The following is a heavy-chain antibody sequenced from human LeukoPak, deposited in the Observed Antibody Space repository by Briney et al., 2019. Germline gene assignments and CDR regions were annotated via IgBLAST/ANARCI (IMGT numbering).Heavy chain of an antibody. J-gene: IGHJ4*02. CDR2: ISGSGGST. CDR3: ATITIFGVVTE. Sequence: GGSLRLSCAASGFTFSSYAMSWVRQAPGKGLEWVSAISGSGGSTYYADSVKGRFTTSRDNSKNTLYLQMNSLRAEDTAVYYCATITIFGVVTEWGQGTLVTVSS. D-gene: IGHD3-3*01. CDR1: GFTFSSYA. V-gene: IGHV3-23*01.